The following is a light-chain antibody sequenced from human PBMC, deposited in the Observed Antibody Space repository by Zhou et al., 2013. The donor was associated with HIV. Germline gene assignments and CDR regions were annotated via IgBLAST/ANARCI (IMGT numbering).Light chain of an antibody. CDR2: DAS. V-gene: IGKV3-20*01. Sequence: EIVLTQSPGTLSLSPGERATLSCRASQSIDSGHLAWYQQRPGQTPRLLFSDASTRAAGIPDRFSGSGSGTDFTLTISRLEPEDFAVYYCQQYANTPPITFGGGTKVDIK. CDR3: QQYANTPPIT. CDR1: QSIDSGH. J-gene: IGKJ4*01.